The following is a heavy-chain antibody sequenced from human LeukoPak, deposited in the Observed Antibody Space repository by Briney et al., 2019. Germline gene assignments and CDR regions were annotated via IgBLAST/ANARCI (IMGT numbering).Heavy chain of an antibody. CDR3: ARGRYSYGWNDS. J-gene: IGHJ5*01. Sequence: SQTLSLTCTVSGGSIGTSAYYWNWIRQHPGKGLEWIGFISDSGSTLYNPSLKSRVTISSDTSKNLFSLKLTSVTAADMAVYYCARGRYSYGWNDSWGQGTLVTVSS. V-gene: IGHV4-31*03. CDR1: GGSIGTSAYY. CDR2: ISDSGST. D-gene: IGHD3-16*02.